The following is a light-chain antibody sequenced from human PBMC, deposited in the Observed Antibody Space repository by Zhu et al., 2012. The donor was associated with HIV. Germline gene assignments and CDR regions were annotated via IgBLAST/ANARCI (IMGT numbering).Light chain of an antibody. CDR3: QQRVNWPLT. J-gene: IGKJ4*01. CDR2: DAS. V-gene: IGKV3-11*01. CDR1: RSVSSF. Sequence: IVLTQSPATLSLSPGERATVSCRASRSVSSFLAWYQQKPGQAPRLLIYDASKRAAGIPPRFSGSGSGTDFTRTISSLEPEDFALYYCQQRVNWPLTFGGGTKVEIK.